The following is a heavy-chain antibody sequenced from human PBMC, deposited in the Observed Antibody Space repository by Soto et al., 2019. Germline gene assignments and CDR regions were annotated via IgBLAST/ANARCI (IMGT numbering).Heavy chain of an antibody. D-gene: IGHD3-22*01. CDR1: GFTFSSYA. V-gene: IGHV3-23*01. Sequence: PGGSLRLSCAASGFTFSSYAMSWVRQAPGKGLEWVSAISGSGGSTYYADSVKGRFTISRDNSKNTLYRQMNSLREEDTAVYYCAKCYYDSSGYPYPIDYWGQGNLVTV. J-gene: IGHJ4*02. CDR2: ISGSGGST. CDR3: AKCYYDSSGYPYPIDY.